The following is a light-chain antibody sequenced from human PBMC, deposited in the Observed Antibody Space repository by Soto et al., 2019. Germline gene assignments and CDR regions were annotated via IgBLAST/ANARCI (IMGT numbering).Light chain of an antibody. CDR1: NTDIGVYDY. CDR3: SSYTASATLV. Sequence: QSALTQPASVSGSPGQSITISCTGTNTDIGVYDYVSWYQQHPGKAPKVIISEVTNRPSGVSNRFSGSKSGDTASLTISGLQSEDEADYYCSSYTASATLVFGGGTQLTVL. CDR2: EVT. J-gene: IGLJ3*02. V-gene: IGLV2-14*01.